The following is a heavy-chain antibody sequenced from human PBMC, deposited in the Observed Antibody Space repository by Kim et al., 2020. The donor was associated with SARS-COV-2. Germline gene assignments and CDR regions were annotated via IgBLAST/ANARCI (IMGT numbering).Heavy chain of an antibody. J-gene: IGHJ4*02. CDR1: GYGFTNYG. CDR2: ISPFNGNT. V-gene: IGHV1-18*04. Sequence: ASVKVSCTASGYGFTNYGISWVRQAPGQGLEWMGWISPFNGNTHFAQKFQDRVTLTTDTSTSTAFMELRSLKSDDTAKYYCARGGIYYDSSGFNYWGQGT. CDR3: ARGGIYYDSSGFNY. D-gene: IGHD3-16*01.